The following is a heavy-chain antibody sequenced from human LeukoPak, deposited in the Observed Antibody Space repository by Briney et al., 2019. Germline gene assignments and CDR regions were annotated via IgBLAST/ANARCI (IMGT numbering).Heavy chain of an antibody. CDR1: GGSISSYY. J-gene: IGHJ4*02. V-gene: IGHV4-59*01. Sequence: PSETLSLTCTVSGGSISSYYWSWIRQPPGKGLEWIGYIYYSGSTNYNPSLKSRVTISVDTSKNQFSLKLSSVTAADTAVYYCARGFPTVTTRGVNYFDYWGQGTLVTVSS. CDR3: ARGFPTVTTRGVNYFDY. D-gene: IGHD4-17*01. CDR2: IYYSGST.